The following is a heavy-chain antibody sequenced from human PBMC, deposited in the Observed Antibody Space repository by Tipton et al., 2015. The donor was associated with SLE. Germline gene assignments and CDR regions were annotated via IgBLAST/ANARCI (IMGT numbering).Heavy chain of an antibody. CDR2: IYYSGGT. CDR1: GGSMSTYY. Sequence: LRLSCTVSGGSMSTYYWSWIRLPPGKGLEWIGYIYYSGGTSYNPSLNSRVTISVDTSRNQLSLKLTSVTAADSAVYYCARYSLTNWHLDLWGRGTLVTVSS. CDR3: ARYSLTNWHLDL. V-gene: IGHV4-59*13. D-gene: IGHD2-15*01. J-gene: IGHJ2*01.